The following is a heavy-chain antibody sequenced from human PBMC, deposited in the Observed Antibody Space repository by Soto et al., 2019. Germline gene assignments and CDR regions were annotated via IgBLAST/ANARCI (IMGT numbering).Heavy chain of an antibody. J-gene: IGHJ6*02. V-gene: IGHV1-24*01. Sequence: ASVKVSCKVSGYTLTELSMHWVRQAPGKGLEWMGGFDPEDGETIYAQKFQGRVTMTEDTSTDTAYMELSSLRSEDTAVYYCATGGRGYYDILTGYSGDYYYYGMDVWGQGTTVTVSS. CDR3: ATGGRGYYDILTGYSGDYYYYGMDV. CDR1: GYTLTELS. D-gene: IGHD3-9*01. CDR2: FDPEDGET.